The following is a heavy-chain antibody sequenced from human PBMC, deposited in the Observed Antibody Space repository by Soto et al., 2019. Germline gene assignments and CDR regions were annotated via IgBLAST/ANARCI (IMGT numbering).Heavy chain of an antibody. CDR1: GFTFGDYA. V-gene: IGHV3-49*03. Sequence: GSLRLSCTASGFTFGDYAMSWFRQAPGKGLEWVGFIRSKAYGGTTEYAASVKGRFTISRDDSKSIAYLQMNSLKTEDTAVYYCTVDDYSYYYYYGMDVWGQGTTVTVSS. CDR3: TVDDYSYYYYYGMDV. J-gene: IGHJ6*02. CDR2: IRSKAYGGTT. D-gene: IGHD4-4*01.